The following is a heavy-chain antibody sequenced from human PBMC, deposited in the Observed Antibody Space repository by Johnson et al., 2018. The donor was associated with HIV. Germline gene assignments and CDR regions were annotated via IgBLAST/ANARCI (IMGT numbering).Heavy chain of an antibody. Sequence: VQLVESGGGLVQPGGSLRLSCAASGFSFSSYWMSWVRQAPGKGLEWVANIKQDGSEKYYVDSVKGRFTISRDNSKNTLYLQMNSLRAEDTAVYYCAKVQGSYAPPLDAFDIWGQGTMVTVSS. CDR1: GFSFSSYW. CDR2: IKQDGSEK. D-gene: IGHD1-26*01. J-gene: IGHJ3*02. CDR3: AKVQGSYAPPLDAFDI. V-gene: IGHV3-7*03.